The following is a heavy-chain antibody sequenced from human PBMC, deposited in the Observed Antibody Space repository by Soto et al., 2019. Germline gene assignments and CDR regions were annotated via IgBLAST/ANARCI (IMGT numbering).Heavy chain of an antibody. V-gene: IGHV3-64*01. D-gene: IGHD3-16*01. CDR2: ITSNGGNT. CDR1: GFTFSSYA. Sequence: EVQLVESGGGLVQPGGSLRLSCAASGFTFSSYAMHWVRQAPGKGLEYVSEITSNGGNTDYASSVKGRFTISRDNSKNTLYLQMGSLRAEDMAVDYCARRRPFGYVMDVWGQGTTVTVSS. J-gene: IGHJ6*02. CDR3: ARRRPFGYVMDV.